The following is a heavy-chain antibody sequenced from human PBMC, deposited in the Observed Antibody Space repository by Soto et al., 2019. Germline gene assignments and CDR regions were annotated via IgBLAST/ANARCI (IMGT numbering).Heavy chain of an antibody. CDR2: IYPGDSDT. J-gene: IGHJ6*02. CDR3: ARHPGSGLYYYYGMDV. CDR1: GYSFTSYL. D-gene: IGHD3-10*01. V-gene: IGHV5-51*01. Sequence: GESLKISCKGSGYSFTSYLIGWVRQMPGKGLEWMGIIYPGDSDTRYSPSFQGQVTISADKSISTAYLQWSSLKASDTAMYYCARHPGSGLYYYYGMDVWGQGTTVTVSS.